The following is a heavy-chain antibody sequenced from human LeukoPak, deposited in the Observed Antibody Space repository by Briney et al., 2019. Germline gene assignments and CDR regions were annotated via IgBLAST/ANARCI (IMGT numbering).Heavy chain of an antibody. CDR2: IYRGGGT. V-gene: IGHV3-53*01. CDR1: GGSISSSSYY. J-gene: IGHJ4*02. D-gene: IGHD1-26*01. Sequence: PSETLSLTCTVSGGSISSSSYYWGWIRQPPGKGLEWVSVIYRGGGTKYADSVKGRFTISRDSSKNTLYLEMNSLRAEDTAVYYCARASNTQWELLLARYWGQGTLVTVSS. CDR3: ARASNTQWELLLARY.